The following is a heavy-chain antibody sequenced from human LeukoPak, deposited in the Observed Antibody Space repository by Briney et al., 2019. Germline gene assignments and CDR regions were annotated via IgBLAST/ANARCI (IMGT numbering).Heavy chain of an antibody. CDR1: GFTFSSYS. Sequence: PGGSLRLSCAASGFTFSSYSMNWVRQAPGKGLEWVSYISSSSSTIYYADSVKGRFTISRDNAKNSLYLQMNSLRAEDTAVYYCARVQYYYDSSVPGDAFDIWGQGTMVTVSS. CDR3: ARVQYYYDSSVPGDAFDI. V-gene: IGHV3-48*01. J-gene: IGHJ3*02. D-gene: IGHD3-22*01. CDR2: ISSSSSTI.